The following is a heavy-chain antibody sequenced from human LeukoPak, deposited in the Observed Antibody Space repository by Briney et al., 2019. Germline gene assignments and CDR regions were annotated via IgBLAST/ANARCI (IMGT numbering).Heavy chain of an antibody. J-gene: IGHJ4*02. CDR1: GYTFTSYG. CDR2: ISAYNGNT. CDR3: ARSRYCSSTSCYFADY. V-gene: IGHV1-18*01. D-gene: IGHD2-2*01. Sequence: ASVKVSCKAPGYTFTSYGISWVRQAPGQGLEWMGWISAYNGNTNYAQKLQGRVTMTTDTSTSTAYMELRSLRSDDTAVYYCARSRYCSSTSCYFADYWGQGTLVTVSS.